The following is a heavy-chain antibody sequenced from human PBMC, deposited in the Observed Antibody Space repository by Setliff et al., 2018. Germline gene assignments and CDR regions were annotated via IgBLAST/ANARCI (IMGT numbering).Heavy chain of an antibody. CDR1: GYSFTDYW. CDR2: IHPSNSDT. Sequence: PGESPKISCKGSGYSFTDYWIGWVRQMPGEGLEWMGIIHPSNSDTVYSPSFQGQVTISADRSITTAYLQWSSLKAADTAIYYWARNRVALYDAFDIWGQGTMVTVSS. V-gene: IGHV5-51*01. J-gene: IGHJ3*02. CDR3: ARNRVALYDAFDI. D-gene: IGHD5-12*01.